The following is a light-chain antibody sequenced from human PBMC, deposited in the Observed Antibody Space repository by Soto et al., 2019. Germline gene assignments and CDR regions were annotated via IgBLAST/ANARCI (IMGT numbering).Light chain of an antibody. V-gene: IGKV3-11*01. Sequence: EIVLTQSPATLSLSPGERATLSCRASQSVGGFLAWYQQKSGQSPRLLIYDTSKRATGIPARFSGSGSWTDFTLTISSLEPEDFAIYHCQHRSNWPPMYTFGQGTKLKIK. CDR3: QHRSNWPPMYT. CDR2: DTS. CDR1: QSVGGF. J-gene: IGKJ2*01.